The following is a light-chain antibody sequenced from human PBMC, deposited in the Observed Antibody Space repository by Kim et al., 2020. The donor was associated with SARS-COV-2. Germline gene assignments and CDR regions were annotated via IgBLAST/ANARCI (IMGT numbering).Light chain of an antibody. V-gene: IGLV1-47*01. J-gene: IGLJ3*02. CDR1: SSNIGRHS. Sequence: ELTQPPSASETPGQRVTISCSGSSSNIGRHSVHWYQQLPGTAPKLLIYTNSQRPSGVPDRFTGSKSGTSASLAISGLRSEDEADYYCAAWDDSLGARVFGGGTKLTVL. CDR3: AAWDDSLGARV. CDR2: TNS.